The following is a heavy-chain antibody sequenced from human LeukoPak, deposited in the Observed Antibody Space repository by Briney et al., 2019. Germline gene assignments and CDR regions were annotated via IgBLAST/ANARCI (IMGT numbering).Heavy chain of an antibody. D-gene: IGHD6-13*01. J-gene: IGHJ4*02. Sequence: SETLSLTCTVSGGSISSYYWSWIRQPPGKGLEWIGYIYYSGSTNYNPSLKSRVTISVDTSKNQFSLKLSSVTAADTPVYYCAREGGIAAAGHLYYFDYWGQGTLVTVSS. CDR2: IYYSGST. CDR1: GGSISSYY. V-gene: IGHV4-59*01. CDR3: AREGGIAAAGHLYYFDY.